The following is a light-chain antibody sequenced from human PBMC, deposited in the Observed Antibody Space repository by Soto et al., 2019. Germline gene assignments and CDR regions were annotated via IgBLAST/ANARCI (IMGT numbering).Light chain of an antibody. CDR2: DVT. Sequence: QSALTQPASVSGSPGQSIAISCTGTSSDVGGYNYVSWYQQHPGKAPKLMTYDVTSRPSGVSDRFSGSKSGTTASLTISGLQAEDEADYYCCSYTSSTIYVFGTGTKLTVL. CDR1: SSDVGGYNY. J-gene: IGLJ1*01. CDR3: CSYTSSTIYV. V-gene: IGLV2-14*03.